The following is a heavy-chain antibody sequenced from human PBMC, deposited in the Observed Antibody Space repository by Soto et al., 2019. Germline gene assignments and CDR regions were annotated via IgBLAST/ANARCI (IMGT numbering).Heavy chain of an antibody. CDR3: ARHEAAGTSSYYGMDL. Sequence: QLQLQESGPGLVKPSETLSLTCTVSGASISSSSYYWGWIRQPPGKGLEWIGSLYYSGSTYYNPSLKSRVTISVDTSKNQFSLKLSSVTAADTAVYYCARHEAAGTSSYYGMDLWGQGTTVTVSS. CDR1: GASISSSSYY. D-gene: IGHD6-13*01. V-gene: IGHV4-39*01. CDR2: LYYSGST. J-gene: IGHJ6*02.